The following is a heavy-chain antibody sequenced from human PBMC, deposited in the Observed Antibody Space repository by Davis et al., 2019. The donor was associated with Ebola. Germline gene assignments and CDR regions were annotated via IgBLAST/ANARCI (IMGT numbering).Heavy chain of an antibody. Sequence: ASVKVSCKASGYTFTNYGISWVRQAPGQGLEWMGWISAYNGNTNYAQKLQGRVTMTTDTSTSTAYMELRSLRSDDTAVYYCARGIAMVQGANWFDPWGQGTLVTVSS. J-gene: IGHJ5*02. V-gene: IGHV1-18*01. CDR1: GYTFTNYG. D-gene: IGHD3-10*01. CDR3: ARGIAMVQGANWFDP. CDR2: ISAYNGNT.